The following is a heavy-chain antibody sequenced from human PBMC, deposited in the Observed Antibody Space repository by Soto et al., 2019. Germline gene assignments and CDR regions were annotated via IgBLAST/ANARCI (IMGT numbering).Heavy chain of an antibody. Sequence: SETLSLTCTVSGGSISRYYWSWIRQPPGKGLEWIGYIYYSGSTNYNPSLKSRVTISVDTSKNQFSLKLSSVTAADTAVYYCAREGYYDFWSGTLGMDVWGQGTTVTVSS. D-gene: IGHD3-3*01. CDR1: GGSISRYY. CDR3: AREGYYDFWSGTLGMDV. J-gene: IGHJ6*02. CDR2: IYYSGST. V-gene: IGHV4-59*01.